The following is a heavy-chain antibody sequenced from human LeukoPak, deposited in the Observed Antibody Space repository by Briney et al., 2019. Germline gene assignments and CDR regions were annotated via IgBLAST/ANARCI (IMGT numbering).Heavy chain of an antibody. CDR2: IRSKAYGGTT. V-gene: IGHV3-49*03. D-gene: IGHD2-15*01. CDR3: TRDDCSGGSCYHYGMDV. Sequence: GGSLRLSCTASGFTFGDYAMSWFRQAPGKGLEWVGFIRSKAYGGTTEYAASVKGRFTISRDDSKSIAYLQMNSLKTEDTAVYYCTRDDCSGGSCYHYGMDVWGQGTTVTVSS. J-gene: IGHJ6*01. CDR1: GFTFGDYA.